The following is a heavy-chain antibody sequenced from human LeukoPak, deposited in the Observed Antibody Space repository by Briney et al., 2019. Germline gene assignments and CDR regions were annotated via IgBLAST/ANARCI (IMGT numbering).Heavy chain of an antibody. Sequence: GGSLRLSCAASGFTFSSYAMSWVRQAPGKGLEWVSSISSSSSYIYYADSVKGRFTISRDNAKNSLYLQMNSLRAEDTAVYYCARGIAARGWYYYYYMDVWGKGTTVTVSS. CDR1: GFTFSSYA. D-gene: IGHD6-6*01. V-gene: IGHV3-21*01. CDR3: ARGIAARGWYYYYYMDV. CDR2: ISSSSSYI. J-gene: IGHJ6*03.